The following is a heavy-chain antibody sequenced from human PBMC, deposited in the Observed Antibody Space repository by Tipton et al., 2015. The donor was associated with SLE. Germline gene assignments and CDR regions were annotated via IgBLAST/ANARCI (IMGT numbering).Heavy chain of an antibody. CDR1: GGSFSGYY. CDR3: AASIVAVWAFDI. D-gene: IGHD2-21*01. V-gene: IGHV4-34*01. Sequence: LRLSCAVYGGSFSGYYWSWIRQPPGKGLEWIGEINHSGSTNYNPSLKSRVTISVDTSKNQFSLKLSSVTAADTAVYYCAASIVAVWAFDIWGQGTMVTVSS. CDR2: INHSGST. J-gene: IGHJ3*02.